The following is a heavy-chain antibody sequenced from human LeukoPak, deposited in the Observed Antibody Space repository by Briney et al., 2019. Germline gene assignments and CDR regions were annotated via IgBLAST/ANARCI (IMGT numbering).Heavy chain of an antibody. Sequence: SQTLSLTCAVSGGPISSGGYSWSWIRQPPGKGLEWNGYIYHSGSTHYNPSLKSRVTISVDRSKNQFSLKLSSVTAADTAVYYCARVLAGGSSWDFDYWGQGTLVTVSS. CDR3: ARVLAGGSSWDFDY. CDR1: GGPISSGGYS. J-gene: IGHJ4*02. CDR2: IYHSGST. V-gene: IGHV4-30-2*01. D-gene: IGHD6-13*01.